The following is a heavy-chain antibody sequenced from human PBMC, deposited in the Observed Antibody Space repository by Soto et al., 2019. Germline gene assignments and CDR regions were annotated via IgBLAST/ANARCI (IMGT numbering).Heavy chain of an antibody. J-gene: IGHJ4*02. V-gene: IGHV3-9*01. CDR1: GFTFDEYA. D-gene: IGHD6-19*01. Sequence: VQLVESGGGLVQPGRSLRLACAASGFTFDEYAVHWVRQAPGKGLEWVSGISWSSGNINYVDSVKGRFTISRDNAKNALYLQMNSLRAEDTALYYCAKDRYSNGRGDFDYWGQGTLVTVSS. CDR2: ISWSSGNI. CDR3: AKDRYSNGRGDFDY.